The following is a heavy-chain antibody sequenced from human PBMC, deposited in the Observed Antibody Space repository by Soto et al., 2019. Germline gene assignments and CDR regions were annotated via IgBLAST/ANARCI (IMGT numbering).Heavy chain of an antibody. J-gene: IGHJ5*02. CDR1: GYIFATYS. Sequence: QVQLVQSGDEVKKPGASVKVSCKASGYIFATYSIHWVRQAPGQGLGWMGIINPTSGSTTYSQKCEGRVTMARDTSTSTCYMERSSLRSGDTAVYYWARGDWFDPWGQGTLVTVSS. CDR3: ARGDWFDP. CDR2: INPTSGST. V-gene: IGHV1-46*01.